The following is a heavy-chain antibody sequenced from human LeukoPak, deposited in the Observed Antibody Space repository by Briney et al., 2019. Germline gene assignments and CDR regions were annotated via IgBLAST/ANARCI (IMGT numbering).Heavy chain of an antibody. CDR1: GFTFSDFG. CDR3: ARNSALDY. J-gene: IGHJ4*02. Sequence: PGGSLRLSCAASGFTFSDFGMHWVRQTPGKGLEWVAVISSDGTNEYYADSVKGRFTISRDNSKNTLYLQMNSLRAEDTAVYYCARNSALDYWGQGTLVTVSS. CDR2: ISSDGTNE. V-gene: IGHV3-30*03. D-gene: IGHD2/OR15-2a*01.